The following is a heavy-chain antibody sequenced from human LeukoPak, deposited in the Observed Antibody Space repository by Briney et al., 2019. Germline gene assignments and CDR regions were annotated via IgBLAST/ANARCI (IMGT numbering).Heavy chain of an antibody. J-gene: IGHJ6*03. Sequence: GESLRLSCAASEFTFTTYGLHWVRQAPGKGLEWVAFFQYHESNKYYADSVKGRFNISRDNSKSTLYLQMNSLRAEDTAVYYCATGYQYYDYYYMDVWGKGTTVTISS. D-gene: IGHD6-25*01. CDR3: ATGYQYYDYYYMDV. V-gene: IGHV3-30*02. CDR2: FQYHESNK. CDR1: EFTFTTYG.